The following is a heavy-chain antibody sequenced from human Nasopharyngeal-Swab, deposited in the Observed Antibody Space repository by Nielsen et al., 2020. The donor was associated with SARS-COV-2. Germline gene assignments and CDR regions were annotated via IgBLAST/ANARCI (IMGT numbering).Heavy chain of an antibody. Sequence: GESLKISCAASEVTVSSNYMSWVRQAPGKGLEWVSVIYSGGSTYYADTVKGRFTISRDNSKHTLYLQMNSLRAEDTAVYYCARDLGMAGGMDVWGQGTTVTVSS. CDR3: ARDLGMAGGMDV. CDR1: EVTVSSNY. J-gene: IGHJ6*02. V-gene: IGHV3-53*01. CDR2: IYSGGST. D-gene: IGHD6-19*01.